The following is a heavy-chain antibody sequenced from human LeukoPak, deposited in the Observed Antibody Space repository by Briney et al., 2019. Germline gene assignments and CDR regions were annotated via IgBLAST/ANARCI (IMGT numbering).Heavy chain of an antibody. CDR1: GGSIRSGGDY. J-gene: IGHJ4*02. Sequence: SETLSLTCTVSGGSIRSGGDYCSWTRQHPGKGLEWIGYIHYSESTYYNPSLRSRVTISVDTSKNQFSLKLNSVTAADTAVYFCARGHEDYDSSGYYRFDYWGQGTLVTVSS. D-gene: IGHD3-22*01. V-gene: IGHV4-31*03. CDR3: ARGHEDYDSSGYYRFDY. CDR2: IHYSEST.